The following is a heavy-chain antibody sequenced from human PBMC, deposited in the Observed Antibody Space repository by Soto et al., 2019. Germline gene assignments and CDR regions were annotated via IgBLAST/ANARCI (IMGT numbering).Heavy chain of an antibody. CDR3: ARRGGYDFWSYYYYMDV. V-gene: IGHV3-7*01. Sequence: GGSLRLSCAASGFTFSSYWMSWVRQAPGKGLEWVANIKQDGSEKYYVDSVKGRFTISRDNAKNSLYLQMNSLRAEDTAVYYCARRGGYDFWSYYYYMDVWGKGTTVTVSS. CDR1: GFTFSSYW. D-gene: IGHD3-3*01. J-gene: IGHJ6*03. CDR2: IKQDGSEK.